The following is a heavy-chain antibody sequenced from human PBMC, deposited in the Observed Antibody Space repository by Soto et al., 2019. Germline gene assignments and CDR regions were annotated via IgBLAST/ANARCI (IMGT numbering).Heavy chain of an antibody. Sequence: VGSLRLSCAASGFTFSSYAMSWVRQAPGKGLEWVSAISGSGGSTYYADSVKGRFTISRDNSKNTLYLQMNSLRAEDTAVYYCAKEWDIAVAGTADYWGQGTLVTVSS. CDR3: AKEWDIAVAGTADY. J-gene: IGHJ4*02. CDR1: GFTFSSYA. CDR2: ISGSGGST. V-gene: IGHV3-23*01. D-gene: IGHD6-19*01.